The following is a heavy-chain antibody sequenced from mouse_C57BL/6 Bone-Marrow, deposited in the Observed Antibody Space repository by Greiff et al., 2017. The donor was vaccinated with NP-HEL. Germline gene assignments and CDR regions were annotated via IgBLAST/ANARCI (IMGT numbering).Heavy chain of an antibody. D-gene: IGHD5-1*01. CDR3: ARNKYHYFDY. CDR1: GFSLTSYG. J-gene: IGHJ2*01. CDR2: IWSGGST. Sequence: VQLQQSGPGLVQPSPLLSLPFTFSGFSLTSYGVHWVRQSPGKGLEWLGVIWSGGSTDYNAAFISRLSISKDNSNSQVFFKMNSLQADDTSIYYCARNKYHYFDYWGQGTTLTVSS. V-gene: IGHV2-2*01.